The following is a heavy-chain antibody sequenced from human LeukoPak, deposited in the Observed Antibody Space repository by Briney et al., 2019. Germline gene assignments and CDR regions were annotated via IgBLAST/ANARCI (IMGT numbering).Heavy chain of an antibody. J-gene: IGHJ6*02. V-gene: IGHV3-48*03. CDR2: ISSSGSTI. CDR1: GFTFSSYE. CDR3: AREELSHSSGPTYYYGMDV. Sequence: GGSLRLSCAASGFTFSSYEMNWVRQAPGKGLEWVSYISSSGSTIYYADSVKGRFTISRDNAKNSLYLQMNSLRAEDTAVYYCAREELSHSSGPTYYYGMDVWGQGTTVTVSS. D-gene: IGHD6-19*01.